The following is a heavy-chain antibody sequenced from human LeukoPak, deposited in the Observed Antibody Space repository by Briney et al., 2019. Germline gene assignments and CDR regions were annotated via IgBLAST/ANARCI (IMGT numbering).Heavy chain of an antibody. D-gene: IGHD4-17*01. CDR3: ARGPGGVTTVLDY. Sequence: SETLSLXCAVYGGSFSGYYWSWIRQPPGKGLESIGEINHSGSTNYNPSLKSRVTISVDTSKNQFSLKLSSVTAADTAVYYCARGPGGVTTVLDYWGQGTLVTVSS. CDR2: INHSGST. CDR1: GGSFSGYY. V-gene: IGHV4-34*01. J-gene: IGHJ4*02.